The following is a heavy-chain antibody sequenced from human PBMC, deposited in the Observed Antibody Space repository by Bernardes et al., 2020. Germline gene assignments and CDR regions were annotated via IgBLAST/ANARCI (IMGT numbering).Heavy chain of an antibody. D-gene: IGHD3-16*01. CDR2: IYYSGST. CDR1: GGSISSGGYY. CDR3: ARPGGGPRARDAFDI. V-gene: IGHV4-31*03. J-gene: IGHJ3*02. Sequence: SETLSLTCTVSGGSISSGGYYWSWIRQHPGKGLEWIGYIYYSGSTYYNPSLKSRVTISVDTSKNQFSLKLSSVTAADTAVYYCARPGGGPRARDAFDIWGQGTMVTVSS.